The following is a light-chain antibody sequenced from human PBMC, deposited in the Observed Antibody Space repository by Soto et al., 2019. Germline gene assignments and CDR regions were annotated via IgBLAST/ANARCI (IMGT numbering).Light chain of an antibody. CDR2: GAS. CDR3: QQCGSSPIT. CDR1: QSVPSNY. Sequence: ENVLTQSPGTLSLSPGERATLSCRASQSVPSNYLAWYQHKPGQAPRLLIYGASSRATDIPDRFSGSGPGTDFTLTISRLEPEDFAVYYCQQCGSSPITFGQGTRLEIK. V-gene: IGKV3-20*01. J-gene: IGKJ5*01.